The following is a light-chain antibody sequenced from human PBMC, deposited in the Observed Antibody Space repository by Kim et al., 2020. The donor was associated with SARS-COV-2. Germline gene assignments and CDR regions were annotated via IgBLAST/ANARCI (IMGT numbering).Light chain of an antibody. J-gene: IGLJ1*01. CDR1: NIGNKN. CDR3: QVWDSNTHV. V-gene: IGLV3-9*01. Sequence: SYELTQPLSVSVALGQTARITCGGDNIGNKNVHWYQQQPGQAPVLVIYRDTNRPSGIPERFSGSNSGNTATLTISRAQAGDEADYYCQVWDSNTHV. CDR2: RDT.